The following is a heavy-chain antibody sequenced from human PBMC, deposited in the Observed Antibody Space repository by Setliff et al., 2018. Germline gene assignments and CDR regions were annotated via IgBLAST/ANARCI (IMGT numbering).Heavy chain of an antibody. Sequence: GGSLRLSCAASEFTFSRYWMYWVRQVPGKGLVWVSRINPDGSITNYAYSVRGRFTISRDNAKNTLYLQMNSLRAEDTAVYFCASIDWGVDFFHTDVWGKGTSVTV. CDR1: EFTFSRYW. J-gene: IGHJ6*03. CDR2: INPDGSIT. D-gene: IGHD7-27*01. CDR3: ASIDWGVDFFHTDV. V-gene: IGHV3-74*01.